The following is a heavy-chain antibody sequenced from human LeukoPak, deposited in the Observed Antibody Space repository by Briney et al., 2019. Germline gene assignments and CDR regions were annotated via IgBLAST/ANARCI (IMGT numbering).Heavy chain of an antibody. J-gene: IGHJ3*02. CDR3: ATFPTYSYGDYAAGAFDI. D-gene: IGHD4-17*01. CDR2: FDPEDGET. Sequence: ASVKVSCKVSGYTLTELSMHWVRQAPGKGLEWMGGFDPEDGETIYAQKFQGRVTMTEDTSTDTAYMELSSLRSEDTAVYYCATFPTYSYGDYAAGAFDIWGQGTMVTVSS. CDR1: GYTLTELS. V-gene: IGHV1-24*01.